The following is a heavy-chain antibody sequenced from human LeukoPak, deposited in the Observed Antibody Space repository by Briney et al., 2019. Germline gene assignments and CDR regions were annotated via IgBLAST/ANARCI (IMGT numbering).Heavy chain of an antibody. J-gene: IGHJ4*02. CDR3: AMYKRAWYSYDSSAYHSAFDY. CDR2: INYSGST. Sequence: SETLSLTCAVYGGSFSRYYWSWIRQPPGKGLEWIGEINYSGSTNYNPPLKSRVTISVDTSKNQVSLKLSSVTAADTAVYYCAMYKRAWYSYDSSAYHSAFDYWGQGTLVTVSS. V-gene: IGHV4-34*01. CDR1: GGSFSRYY. D-gene: IGHD3-22*01.